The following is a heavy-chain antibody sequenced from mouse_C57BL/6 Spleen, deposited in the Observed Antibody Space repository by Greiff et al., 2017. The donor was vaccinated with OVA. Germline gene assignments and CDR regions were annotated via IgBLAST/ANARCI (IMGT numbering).Heavy chain of an antibody. CDR1: GYTFTSYW. CDR2: INPSNGGT. D-gene: IGHD2-4*01. Sequence: VKLQESGTELVKPGASVKLSCKASGYTFTSYWMHWVKQRPGQGLEWIGNINPSNGGTNYNEKFKSKATLTVDKSSSTAYMQLSSLTSEDSAVYYCAREGYYDYDEFAYWGQGTLVTVSA. J-gene: IGHJ3*01. V-gene: IGHV1-53*01. CDR3: AREGYYDYDEFAY.